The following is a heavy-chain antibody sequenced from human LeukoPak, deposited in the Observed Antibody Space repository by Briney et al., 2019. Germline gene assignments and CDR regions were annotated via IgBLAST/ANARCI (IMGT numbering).Heavy chain of an antibody. CDR1: SGSIFNNNW. J-gene: IGHJ4*02. V-gene: IGHV4-4*02. D-gene: IGHD2-2*01. CDR2: IFHSGST. Sequence: PSGTLSLTCTVSSGSIFNNNWWSWVRQPPGKGLEWIGQIFHSGSTSYSPSLKSRVTIPMDKSKNQISLRLTSVTAADTAVYYCARSPTKRVPEGYWGQGTLVTVSS. CDR3: ARSPTKRVPEGY.